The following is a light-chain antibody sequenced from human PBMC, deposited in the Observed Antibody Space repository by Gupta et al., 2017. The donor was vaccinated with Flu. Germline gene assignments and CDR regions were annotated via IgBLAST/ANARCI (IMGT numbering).Light chain of an antibody. Sequence: DIVMTQSPLSLPVTTGEPASISCRSSQSLLHSNGYNYLDWYLQKPGQAPQLLIYLGSNRASGVPDRFSGSGSGTDXTLKISXVEAEDVGVYYCRQARQNPPHSFGXGTKLEIK. CDR1: QSLLHSNGYNY. CDR2: LGS. CDR3: RQARQNPPHS. J-gene: IGKJ2*03. V-gene: IGKV2-28*01.